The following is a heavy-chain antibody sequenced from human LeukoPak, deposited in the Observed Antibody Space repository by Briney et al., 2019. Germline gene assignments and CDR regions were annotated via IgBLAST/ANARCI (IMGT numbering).Heavy chain of an antibody. J-gene: IGHJ3*02. CDR3: ARLIVVALTDAFDI. CDR2: IYYSGNT. V-gene: IGHV4-39*01. Sequence: SETLSLTCTVSGGSISNYYWSWIRQPPGKGLEWIGSIYYSGNTYYNPSLKSRVTISVDTSKNQFSLKLSSVTAADTAVYYCARLIVVALTDAFDIWGQGTMVTVSS. D-gene: IGHD2-2*01. CDR1: GGSISNYY.